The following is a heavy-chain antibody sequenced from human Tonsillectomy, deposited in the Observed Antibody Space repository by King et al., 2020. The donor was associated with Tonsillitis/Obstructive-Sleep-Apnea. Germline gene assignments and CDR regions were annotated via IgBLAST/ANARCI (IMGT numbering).Heavy chain of an antibody. D-gene: IGHD4-23*01. CDR1: DGSISSYY. Sequence: LQLQESGPGLVKPSETLSLTCTVSDGSISSYYWSWIRQPPGKGLEWIGYIYYSGSTNYNPSLKSRVTISVDTSKNQFSLKLSSVTAADTAVYYCARTTVVTPFDYWGQGTLVTVSS. CDR2: IYYSGST. V-gene: IGHV4-59*08. J-gene: IGHJ4*02. CDR3: ARTTVVTPFDY.